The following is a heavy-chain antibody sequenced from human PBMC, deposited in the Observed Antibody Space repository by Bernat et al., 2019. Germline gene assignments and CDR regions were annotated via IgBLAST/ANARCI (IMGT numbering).Heavy chain of an antibody. CDR2: INAGNGNT. D-gene: IGHD3-10*01. Sequence: QVQLVQSGAEVKKPGASVKVSCKASGYTFTSYAMHWVRQAPGQRLEWMGWINAGNGNTKYSQKFQGRVTITRDTSASTAYMELSSLRSEDTAVYYCARLWFVEASFGYYYGMDVWGQGTTVTVSS. V-gene: IGHV1-3*01. CDR1: GYTFTSYA. J-gene: IGHJ6*02. CDR3: ARLWFVEASFGYYYGMDV.